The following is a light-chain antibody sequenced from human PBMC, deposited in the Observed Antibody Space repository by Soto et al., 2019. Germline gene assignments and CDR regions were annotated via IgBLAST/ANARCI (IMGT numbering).Light chain of an antibody. V-gene: IGKV1-27*01. J-gene: IGKJ4*01. Sequence: DLQMTQSPPSLSASVGDRVTVTCLASHDIGNSLAWYQHRPGKSPRLLIYDASSLQSGVPSRFSGSGSGTHFTLAISSLRPEDVATFCCQNYNSSPLTFGGGTKVDIK. CDR2: DAS. CDR3: QNYNSSPLT. CDR1: HDIGNS.